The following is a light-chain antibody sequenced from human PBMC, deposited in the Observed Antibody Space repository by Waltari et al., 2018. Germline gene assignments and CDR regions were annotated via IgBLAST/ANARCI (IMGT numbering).Light chain of an antibody. CDR3: QHYVRLPAT. CDR1: QSVGRT. CDR2: GAS. J-gene: IGKJ1*01. Sequence: EIVLTQSPGTLSLSPGERATLSCRASQSVGRTLAWYQQKPGQAPRLLMYGASSRATGTPYRFSGRWSGTDFSLTISRLEPEDFAVYYCQHYVRLPATFGQGTKVEIK. V-gene: IGKV3-20*01.